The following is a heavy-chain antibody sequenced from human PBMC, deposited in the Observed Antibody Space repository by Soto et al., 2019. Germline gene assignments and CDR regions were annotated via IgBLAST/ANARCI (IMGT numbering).Heavy chain of an antibody. Sequence: SVKVSCKASGGTFSSYAISWVRQAPGQGLEWMGGIIPIFGTANYAQKFQGRVTITADESTSTAYMELSSLRSEDTAVYYCSRDGWDSRPDYYYYGMDVWGQGTTFSFS. CDR1: GGTFSSYA. V-gene: IGHV1-69*13. D-gene: IGHD1-26*01. CDR3: SRDGWDSRPDYYYYGMDV. J-gene: IGHJ6*02. CDR2: IIPIFGTA.